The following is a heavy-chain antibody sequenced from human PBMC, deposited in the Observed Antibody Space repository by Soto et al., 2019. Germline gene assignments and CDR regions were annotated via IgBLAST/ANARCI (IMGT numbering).Heavy chain of an antibody. V-gene: IGHV3-11*06. Sequence: ESGGGLVKPGGSLRLSCSASGFTFSDYYMTWIRQAPGKGLEWVSYISSTSSHTNYADSVEGRFTISRDNAKNSLYLQMNSLRAEDTAVYYCARAASELDYWGQGTLVTVSP. CDR1: GFTFSDYY. CDR2: ISSTSSHT. J-gene: IGHJ4*02. CDR3: ARAASELDY. D-gene: IGHD5-18*01.